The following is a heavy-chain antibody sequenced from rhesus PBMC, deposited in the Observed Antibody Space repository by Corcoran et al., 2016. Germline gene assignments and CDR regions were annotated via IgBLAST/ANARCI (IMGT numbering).Heavy chain of an antibody. V-gene: IGHV4-99*01. Sequence: QVQLQESGPGLVKPSETLSLTCAVSGYSISSGYYWGWIRQPPGKGQEYIGYISGSSGSTYYNPSLKSRVTISKDTSKNQFSLKLSSVTAADTAVYYCASYCTGSGCYSWDFDYWGQGVLVTVSS. CDR1: GYSISSGYY. CDR2: ISGSSGST. J-gene: IGHJ4*01. CDR3: ASYCTGSGCYSWDFDY. D-gene: IGHD2-21*01.